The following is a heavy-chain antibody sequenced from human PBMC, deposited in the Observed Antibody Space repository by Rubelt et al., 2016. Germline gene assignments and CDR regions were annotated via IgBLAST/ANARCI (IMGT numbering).Heavy chain of an antibody. CDR3: ARTTVAVDASHY. Sequence: QVQIMQSGAEVTKTGDSVKVSYKDSGYTFSHDGNSEVQKAPGQRLAGKGCSRAYIGKENYEQTIPGEDTMTTNTSTGTAYMELRSLRSDDTAVYYCARTTVAVDASHYWGQGSLVTVSS. V-gene: IGHV1-18*01. CDR1: GYTFSHDG. J-gene: IGHJ4*02. D-gene: IGHD2-15*01. CDR2: SRAYIGKE.